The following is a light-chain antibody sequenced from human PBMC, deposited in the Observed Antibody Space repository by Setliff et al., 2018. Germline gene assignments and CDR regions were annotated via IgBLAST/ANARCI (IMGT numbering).Light chain of an antibody. CDR2: EVT. CDR3: GSYAGGSNVG. CDR1: SSVVGGYNY. V-gene: IGLV2-8*01. J-gene: IGLJ1*01. Sequence: QSVLAQPPSASGSPGQSVTISCTGTSSVVGGYNYVSWYQQHPGKAPKLMIYEVTKRPPGVPARFSGSNSGNTASLTVSGLQAEDEAEYYCGSYAGGSNVGFGTGTKGTVL.